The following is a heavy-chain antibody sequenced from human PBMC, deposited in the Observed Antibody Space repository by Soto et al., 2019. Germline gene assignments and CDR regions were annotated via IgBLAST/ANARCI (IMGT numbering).Heavy chain of an antibody. CDR1: GFIFSDYY. CDR2: ISTSSSYT. CDR3: ARDSRDFGSGSYTPLFDY. V-gene: IGHV3-11*05. Sequence: GGSLRLSCAASGFIFSDYYVSWIRQAPGKGLEWISYISTSSSYTNYADSVKGRFTISRDNTDNSRYLQMDNLRAEDTAVYYCARDSRDFGSGSYTPLFDYWGQGA. D-gene: IGHD3-10*01. J-gene: IGHJ4*02.